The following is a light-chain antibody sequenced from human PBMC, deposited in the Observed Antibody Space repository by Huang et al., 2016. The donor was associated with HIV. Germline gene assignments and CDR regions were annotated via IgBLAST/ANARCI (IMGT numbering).Light chain of an antibody. CDR1: HNVTDS. CDR2: RAA. J-gene: IGKJ4*01. V-gene: IGKV3-11*01. Sequence: EIVLTQSPATLSLSPGERAPLSCRASHNVTDSLAWYRQKPGQAPSLLIYRAANRATGTPARFSGSGSGTVFTLTISRLEPEDVAIYYCQERIHWPRLTFGGGTKVEIK. CDR3: QERIHWPRLT.